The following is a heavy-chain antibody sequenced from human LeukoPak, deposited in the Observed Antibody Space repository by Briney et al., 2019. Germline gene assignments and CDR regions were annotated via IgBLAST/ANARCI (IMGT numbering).Heavy chain of an antibody. Sequence: SQTLSLTCALSGDSVSSNSAAWNWIRQSPSRGLEWLGRTYYRSKWYNDYAVSLKSRITVNPDTSKNQFSLHLNSVTLEDTALYYCVRNIGDRLDYWGQGTLVTVSS. CDR3: VRNIGDRLDY. CDR1: GDSVSSNSAA. CDR2: TYYRSKWYN. D-gene: IGHD6-6*01. J-gene: IGHJ4*02. V-gene: IGHV6-1*01.